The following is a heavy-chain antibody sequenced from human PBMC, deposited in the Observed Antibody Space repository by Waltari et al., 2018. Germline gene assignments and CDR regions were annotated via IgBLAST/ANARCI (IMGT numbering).Heavy chain of an antibody. V-gene: IGHV3-21*01. Sequence: EVQLVESGGGLVKPGGSLRLSCAASGFTFSSYSMNWVRQAPGKGLEWVSSISSSSSYIYYADSVKGRFTISRDNAKNSVYLQMNSLRSEDTSVYYCARDRRYFDYWGQGTLVTVSS. CDR2: ISSSSSYI. CDR3: ARDRRYFDY. J-gene: IGHJ4*02. CDR1: GFTFSSYS.